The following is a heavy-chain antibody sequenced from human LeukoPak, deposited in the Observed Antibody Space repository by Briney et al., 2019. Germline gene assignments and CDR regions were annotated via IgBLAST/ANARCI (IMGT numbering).Heavy chain of an antibody. V-gene: IGHV4-31*03. J-gene: IGHJ3*02. CDR2: IYYSGST. D-gene: IGHD3-22*01. Sequence: SQTLSLTCTVSGGSISSGGYYWSWLRQHPGKGLEWIGYIYYSGSTYYNPSLKSRVTISVDTSKNQFSLKLSSVTAADTAVYYCARVSRPVFAIVVVPAFDIWGQGTMVTVSS. CDR3: ARVSRPVFAIVVVPAFDI. CDR1: GGSISSGGYY.